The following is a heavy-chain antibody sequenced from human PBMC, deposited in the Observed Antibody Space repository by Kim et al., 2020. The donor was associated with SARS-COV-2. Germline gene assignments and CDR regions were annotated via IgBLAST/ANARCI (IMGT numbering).Heavy chain of an antibody. Sequence: SETLSLTCAVYGGSISGDYYNWIWNRPRKGKGLVWIVYISDSANTSYSPTLRSPVTISSDTTRNHFTLNLYSAPAPATAIFSCVRVLPGPNCWDSGVQGT. V-gene: IGHV4-30-4*01. CDR3: VRVLPGPNCWDS. CDR2: ISDSANT. J-gene: IGHJ4*02. CDR1: GGSISGDYYN. D-gene: IGHD2-2*01.